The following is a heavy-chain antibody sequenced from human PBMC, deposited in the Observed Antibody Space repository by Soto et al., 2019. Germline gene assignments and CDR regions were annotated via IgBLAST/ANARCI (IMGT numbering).Heavy chain of an antibody. CDR1: GGTFSSYT. Sequence: GASVKVSCKASGGTFSSYTISWVRQAPGQGLEWMGGIIPILGIANYAQKFQGRVTITADESTSTAYMELSSLRSEDTAVYYCARFGRLAVAGTSVDYWGQGTLVTVSS. D-gene: IGHD6-19*01. V-gene: IGHV1-69*10. J-gene: IGHJ4*02. CDR2: IIPILGIA. CDR3: ARFGRLAVAGTSVDY.